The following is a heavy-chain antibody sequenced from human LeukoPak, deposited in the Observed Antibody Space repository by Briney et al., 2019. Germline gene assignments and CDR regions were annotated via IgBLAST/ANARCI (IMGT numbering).Heavy chain of an antibody. CDR2: IRTKDYGGTT. V-gene: IGHV3-49*03. D-gene: IGHD5-18*01. CDR1: GFSFGYYA. J-gene: IGHJ1*01. CDR3: TRDLRDTAMADAEYFQH. Sequence: PGGSLRLSCTASGFSFGYYAMSWFRQAPGKGLEWVGFIRTKDYGGTTEYAASVKGRFTISRDDSKSIAYLQMNSLKTEDTAVYYCTRDLRDTAMADAEYFQHWGQGTLVTVSS.